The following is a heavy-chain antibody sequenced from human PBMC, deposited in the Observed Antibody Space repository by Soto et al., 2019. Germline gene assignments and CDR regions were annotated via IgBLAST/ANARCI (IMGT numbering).Heavy chain of an antibody. V-gene: IGHV3-30*18. CDR2: ISYDGSNK. CDR1: GFTFSSYG. Sequence: GGSLRLSCAASGFTFSSYGMHWVRQAPGKGLEWVAVISYDGSNKYYADSVKGRFTISRDNSKNTLYLQMNSLRAEDTAVYYCAKDQYAFDIWGQGTMVTVSS. CDR3: AKDQYAFDI. J-gene: IGHJ3*02.